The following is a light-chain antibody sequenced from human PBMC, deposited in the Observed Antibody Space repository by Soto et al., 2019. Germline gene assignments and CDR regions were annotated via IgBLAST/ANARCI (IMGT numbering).Light chain of an antibody. CDR2: VNNDGSH. CDR1: SGHSDYA. V-gene: IGLV4-69*01. CDR3: QTWGTVTPWV. J-gene: IGLJ3*02. Sequence: QPVLTQPPSASASLGASVKLTCTLSSGHSDYAIAWHQQQPEKGPRYLMKVNNDGSHNKGDGIPDRFSGSSSGAERYLTISSLQSEDEADYYCQTWGTVTPWVFGGGTQLTVL.